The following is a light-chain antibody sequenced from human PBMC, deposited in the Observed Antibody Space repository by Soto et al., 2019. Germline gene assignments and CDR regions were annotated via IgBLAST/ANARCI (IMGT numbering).Light chain of an antibody. CDR1: SSDVGGYNY. CDR3: SSYAGGNNLV. CDR2: EVS. Sequence: QSVLTQPPSASGSPGQSVTISCTGTSSDVGGYNYVSWYQQHPGKAPKLMIYEVSKRPSGVPDRLSGSKSGNTASLTVSGLQTEDEADYYCSSYAGGNNLVFGTGTKLTVL. J-gene: IGLJ1*01. V-gene: IGLV2-8*01.